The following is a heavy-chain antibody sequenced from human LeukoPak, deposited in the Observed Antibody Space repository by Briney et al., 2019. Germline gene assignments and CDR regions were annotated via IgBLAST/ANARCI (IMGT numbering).Heavy chain of an antibody. Sequence: SETLSLTCTVSSGSISSSSYYWGWIRQPPGKGLEWTGSIYYSGSTYYIPSLKSRVTISVDTSKNQFSLKLSSVTAADTAVYYCASLRERSYYARGFDYWGQGTLVTVSS. CDR1: SGSISSSSYY. D-gene: IGHD1-26*01. CDR2: IYYSGST. J-gene: IGHJ4*02. V-gene: IGHV4-39*01. CDR3: ASLRERSYYARGFDY.